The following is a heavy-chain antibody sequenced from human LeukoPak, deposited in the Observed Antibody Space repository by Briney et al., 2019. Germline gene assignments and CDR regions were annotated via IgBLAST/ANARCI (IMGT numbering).Heavy chain of an antibody. J-gene: IGHJ4*02. CDR1: GGSISSYY. CDR3: ARGAMTTVTTWVDY. V-gene: IGHV4-59*01. D-gene: IGHD4-17*01. Sequence: SETLSLTCTVSGGSISSYYWSWIRQPPGKGLEWIGYIYYSGSTNYNPSLKSRVTISVDTSKNQFSLKLTSVTAADTAVYYCARGAMTTVTTWVDYWGQGTLVTVSS. CDR2: IYYSGST.